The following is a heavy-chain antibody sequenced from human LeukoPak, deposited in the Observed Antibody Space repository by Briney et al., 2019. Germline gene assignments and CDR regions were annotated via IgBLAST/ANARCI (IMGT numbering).Heavy chain of an antibody. Sequence: SQTLSLTCAISGDSVSSKSASWNSIRQSPSRGLEWLGRTYSRSKWFNDYAVSVKSRITINPDTSKNQFSLQLSSVTPDDTGVYFCARGTGSLDYWGQGILVTVSS. CDR3: ARGTGSLDY. J-gene: IGHJ4*02. V-gene: IGHV6-1*01. D-gene: IGHD1-26*01. CDR1: GDSVSSKSAS. CDR2: TYSRSKWFN.